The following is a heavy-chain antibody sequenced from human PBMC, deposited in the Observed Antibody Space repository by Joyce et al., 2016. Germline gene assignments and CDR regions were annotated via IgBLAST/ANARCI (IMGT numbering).Heavy chain of an antibody. Sequence: EVKLVESGGGLVKPGGSLRLSCAASGFTFSSFSMNWVRQAPWKGLEWVSSITSSSMHMYHAVSVKGRFAISRDNAKNSLYLQVTSLRAEDTAVYYCARGGHCSSGTCYTTPLACDYWGLGTLVTVSS. CDR1: GFTFSSFS. D-gene: IGHD2-15*01. V-gene: IGHV3-21*01. CDR3: ARGGHCSSGTCYTTPLACDY. J-gene: IGHJ4*02. CDR2: ITSSSMHM.